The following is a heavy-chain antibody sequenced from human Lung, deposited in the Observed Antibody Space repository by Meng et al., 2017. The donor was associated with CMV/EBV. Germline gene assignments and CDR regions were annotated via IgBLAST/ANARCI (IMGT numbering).Heavy chain of an antibody. CDR2: INPDSGGT. Sequence: ASVKVSCKASGYTFTDHYMHWVRQAPGQGLEWMGWINPDSGGTLYAHKFQGRVTVTRDTSISTAYMELSSLRSDDTAVYYCARESDSSGSNGYFEYWGNGKXVNVSS. CDR1: GYTFTDHY. D-gene: IGHD3-22*01. V-gene: IGHV1-2*02. J-gene: IGHJ4*01. CDR3: ARESDSSGSNGYFEY.